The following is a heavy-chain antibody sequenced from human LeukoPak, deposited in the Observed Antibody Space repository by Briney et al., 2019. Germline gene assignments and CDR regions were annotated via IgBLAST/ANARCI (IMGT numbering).Heavy chain of an antibody. V-gene: IGHV3-30*18. CDR2: ISYDGSNK. CDR1: GFTCSSYG. D-gene: IGHD4-17*01. Sequence: GGSLRLSCAASGFTCSSYGMHWVRQAPGKGLEWVAVISYDGSNKYYADSVKGRFTISRDNSKNTLYLQMNSLRAEDTAVYYCAKPDYGDYGLYFDYWGQGTLVTVSS. CDR3: AKPDYGDYGLYFDY. J-gene: IGHJ4*02.